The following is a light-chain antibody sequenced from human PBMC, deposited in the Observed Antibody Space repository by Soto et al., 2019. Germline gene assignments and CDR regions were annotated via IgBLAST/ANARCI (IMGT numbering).Light chain of an antibody. CDR1: QSVSSSY. J-gene: IGKJ1*01. V-gene: IGKV3-15*01. CDR2: GAS. CDR3: QQYNNWPWT. Sequence: EIVLTHSPGTLSLSPGERATLSCRASQSVSSSYLAWYQQKPGQAPRLLIYGASTRATGIPARFSGSGSGTEFTLTISSLQSEDFAVYYCQQYNNWPWTFGQGTKVDIK.